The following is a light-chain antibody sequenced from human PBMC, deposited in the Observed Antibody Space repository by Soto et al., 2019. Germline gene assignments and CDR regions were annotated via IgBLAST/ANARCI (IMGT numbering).Light chain of an antibody. CDR2: AAS. J-gene: IGKJ4*01. Sequence: DIQLTQSPSFLSASVGDRVTITCRASQGISSYLAWYQQKPGKAPKLLIYAASTLQSGVPSRFSGSGSGTEFSLTISSLQPEDFATYYCQQFNSYSPTFGGGTKVEIK. CDR1: QGISSY. CDR3: QQFNSYSPT. V-gene: IGKV1-9*01.